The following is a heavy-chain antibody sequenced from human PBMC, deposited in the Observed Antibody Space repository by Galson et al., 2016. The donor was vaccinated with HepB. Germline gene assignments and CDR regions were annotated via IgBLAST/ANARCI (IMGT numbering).Heavy chain of an antibody. J-gene: IGHJ5*02. Sequence: SVKVSCKASGDSFNNFAISWVRQAPGQGLEWMGWISAYDGNINYAQNFQGRVTMTTDTSTSTAYMELRSLRSDDTAVYYCARADGYSFFSRFDPWGQGTLVTVSS. CDR2: ISAYDGNI. V-gene: IGHV1-18*01. CDR3: ARADGYSFFSRFDP. D-gene: IGHD5-24*01. CDR1: GDSFNNFA.